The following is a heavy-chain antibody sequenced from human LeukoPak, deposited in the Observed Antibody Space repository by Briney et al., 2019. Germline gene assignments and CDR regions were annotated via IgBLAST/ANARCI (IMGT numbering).Heavy chain of an antibody. CDR2: INQDGSEQ. J-gene: IGHJ4*02. D-gene: IGHD7-27*01. V-gene: IGHV3-7*01. CDR1: GFTFSSYA. Sequence: GGSLRLSCAASGFTFSSYAMHWVRQAPGKGLEWVASINQDGSEQYYVDSVKGRFTISRDNAKNSLYLQMNSLRADDTAVYYCARANWGPFDYWGQGTLVTVSS. CDR3: ARANWGPFDY.